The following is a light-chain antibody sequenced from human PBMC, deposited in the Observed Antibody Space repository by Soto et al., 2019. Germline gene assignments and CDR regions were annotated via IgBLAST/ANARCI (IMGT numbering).Light chain of an antibody. V-gene: IGKV3-15*01. CDR2: GAS. CDR3: QQKNRFPHIP. CDR1: ENVRTK. Sequence: LTRSTSMLAVPEGKGAPFSCRASENVRTKVGWYQQKAGQAPRLLIYGASTRATGIPDRFSGSGSGTQFPLTISRPQSEDSAVYFFQQKNRFPHIPFGQGTLLEI. J-gene: IGKJ5*01.